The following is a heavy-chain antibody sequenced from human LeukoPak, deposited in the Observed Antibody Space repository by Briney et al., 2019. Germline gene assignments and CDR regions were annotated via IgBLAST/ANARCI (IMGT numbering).Heavy chain of an antibody. CDR2: ISAYNGNT. CDR1: GYTFTSYG. D-gene: IGHD3-10*01. Sequence: VASVKVSCKASGYTFTSYGISWVRQAPGQGLEWVGWISAYNGNTNYAQKLQGRVTMTTDTSTSTAYMELRSLRSDDTAVYYCARFGDSGYYGSGSYYNFDYWGQGTLVTVSS. CDR3: ARFGDSGYYGSGSYYNFDY. V-gene: IGHV1-18*01. J-gene: IGHJ4*02.